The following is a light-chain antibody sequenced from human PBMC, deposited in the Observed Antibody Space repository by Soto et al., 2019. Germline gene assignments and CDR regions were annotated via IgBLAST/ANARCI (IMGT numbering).Light chain of an antibody. J-gene: IGLJ3*02. CDR3: CSYAGNGAWV. CDR1: SGDVGNYDL. CDR2: GVS. V-gene: IGLV2-23*02. Sequence: QSALTQPASVSGSPGQSITISCSGSSGDVGNYDLVSWYQQIPGKAPQLMIFGVSRRPSRVSDRFSGSKSGNTASLTISGLQAEDEVDFYCCSYAGNGAWVFGGGTKLTVL.